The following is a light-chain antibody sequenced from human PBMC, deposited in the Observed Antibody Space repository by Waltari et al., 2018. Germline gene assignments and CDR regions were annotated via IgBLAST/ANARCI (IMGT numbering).Light chain of an antibody. CDR1: QTVLYTSNNKNY. Sequence: DIVMTQSPDSPTVSLGERATINCKSSQTVLYTSNNKNYLAWSQQKPGQPPKLLIYWAATRESGVPDRFTGSGSGTDFTLSISSLQAEDVAVYFCQQYHTTPFTFGPGTKLDIK. CDR3: QQYHTTPFT. J-gene: IGKJ3*01. V-gene: IGKV4-1*01. CDR2: WAA.